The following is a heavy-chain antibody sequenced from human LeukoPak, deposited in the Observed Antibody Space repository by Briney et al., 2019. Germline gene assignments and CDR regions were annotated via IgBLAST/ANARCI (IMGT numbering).Heavy chain of an antibody. Sequence: PGGSLRLSCAASGFTFSDYSMSWIRQAPGKGLEWVPYITSTGSTIYYADSVKGRFTISRDNAKNSLYLQMNSLRAEDTAVYYCARTRYSSSWYYFDYWGQGTLVTVSS. CDR1: GFTFSDYS. V-gene: IGHV3-11*01. CDR2: ITSTGSTI. D-gene: IGHD6-13*01. J-gene: IGHJ4*02. CDR3: ARTRYSSSWYYFDY.